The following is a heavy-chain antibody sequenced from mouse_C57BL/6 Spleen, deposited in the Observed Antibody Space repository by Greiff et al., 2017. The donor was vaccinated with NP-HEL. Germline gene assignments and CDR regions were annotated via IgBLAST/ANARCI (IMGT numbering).Heavy chain of an antibody. D-gene: IGHD4-1*01. Sequence: VQLHQSGAELVMPGASVKLSCKASGYTFTSYWMHWVKQRPGQGLEWIGEIDPSDSYTNYNQKFKGKSTLTVDKSSSTAYMQLSSLTSEDSAVYYCARSANWEAGFAYWGQGTLVTVSA. CDR3: ARSANWEAGFAY. CDR1: GYTFTSYW. CDR2: IDPSDSYT. J-gene: IGHJ3*01. V-gene: IGHV1-69*01.